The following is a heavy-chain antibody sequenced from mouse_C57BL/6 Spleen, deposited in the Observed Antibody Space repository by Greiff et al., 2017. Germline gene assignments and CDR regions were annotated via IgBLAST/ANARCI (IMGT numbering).Heavy chain of an antibody. CDR2: ISYSGST. D-gene: IGHD2-1*01. Sequence: EVQRVESGPGMVKPSQSLSLTCTVTGYSITSGYDWHWIRHFPGNKLEWMGYISYSGSTNYNPSLKSRISITHDTSKNHFFLKLNSVTTEDTATYYCAREDYGNPFAYWGQGTLVTVSA. J-gene: IGHJ3*01. CDR1: GYSITSGYD. CDR3: AREDYGNPFAY. V-gene: IGHV3-1*01.